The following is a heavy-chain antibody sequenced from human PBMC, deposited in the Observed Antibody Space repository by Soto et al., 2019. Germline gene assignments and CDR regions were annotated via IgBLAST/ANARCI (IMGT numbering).Heavy chain of an antibody. J-gene: IGHJ5*01. CDR2: ISSSGSFM. D-gene: IGHD1-7*01. CDR1: GFRFSSDS. Sequence: EVQLVESGGGLVKPGGSLRLSCAASGFRFSSDSMGWVRQAPGKGLEWVSSISSSGSFMKYADSVKGRFTISRDNAKNSVYLHMTSLKDEDTAVYYCARDPPTETTLDWFDSWGQGTLVTVSS. CDR3: ARDPPTETTLDWFDS. V-gene: IGHV3-21*01.